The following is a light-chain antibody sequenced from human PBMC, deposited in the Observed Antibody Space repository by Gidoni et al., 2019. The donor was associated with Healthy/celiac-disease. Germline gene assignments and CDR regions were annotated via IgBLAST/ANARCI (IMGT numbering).Light chain of an antibody. Sequence: PMTQSPSSLSAALGDRVTITCRASQSISSYLDSYQQKPGKAPKLLIYAAASLQSGVPSRFSGSGCGTDDTLTIISLQPEDFATYYCRQRYSTPWTFGQGTKVEIK. CDR2: AAA. CDR1: QSISSY. J-gene: IGKJ1*01. V-gene: IGKV1-39*01. CDR3: RQRYSTPWT.